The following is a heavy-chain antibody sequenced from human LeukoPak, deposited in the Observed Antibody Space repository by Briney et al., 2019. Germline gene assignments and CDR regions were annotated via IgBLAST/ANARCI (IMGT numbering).Heavy chain of an antibody. Sequence: NPSETLSLTCTVSGGSISSYYWSWIRQPPGKGLEWIGYIYYSGSTNYNPSLKSRVTISVDTSKNQFSLKLSSVTAADTAVYYCASTFPLYYYDSSGYYYAFDIWGQGTMVTVSS. CDR3: ASTFPLYYYDSSGYYYAFDI. CDR2: IYYSGST. V-gene: IGHV4-59*01. J-gene: IGHJ3*02. D-gene: IGHD3-22*01. CDR1: GGSISSYY.